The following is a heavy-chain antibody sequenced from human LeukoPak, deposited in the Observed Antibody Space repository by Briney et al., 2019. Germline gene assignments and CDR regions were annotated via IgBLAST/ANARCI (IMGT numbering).Heavy chain of an antibody. J-gene: IGHJ4*02. CDR3: GKGSSPFDY. CDR2: ISANGGGT. CDR1: GFTFSNYA. D-gene: IGHD6-13*01. V-gene: IGHV3-23*01. Sequence: AGGSLRLSCAASGFTFSNYAMSWVRQAPGKGLEWVSAISANGGGTYYADSVKGRFTISRDNSKNTLYLQMNSLRAEDTAVYYCGKGSSPFDYWDQGTLVTVSS.